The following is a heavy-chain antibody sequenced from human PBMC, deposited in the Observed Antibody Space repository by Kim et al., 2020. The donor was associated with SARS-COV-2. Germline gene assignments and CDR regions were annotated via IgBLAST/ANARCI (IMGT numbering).Heavy chain of an antibody. CDR2: IFSTGST. CDR1: GGSISSSSYY. Sequence: SETLSLTCTVSGGSISSSSYYWGWIRQPPGKGLEWIGSIFSTGSTYYNPSLKSRVTISVDTSNNQFSLKLSSVTAADTAIYYCARDRKRGYCTGGSCDGWWFDPWGQGTLVTVSS. J-gene: IGHJ5*02. V-gene: IGHV4-39*07. D-gene: IGHD2-15*01. CDR3: ARDRKRGYCTGGSCDGWWFDP.